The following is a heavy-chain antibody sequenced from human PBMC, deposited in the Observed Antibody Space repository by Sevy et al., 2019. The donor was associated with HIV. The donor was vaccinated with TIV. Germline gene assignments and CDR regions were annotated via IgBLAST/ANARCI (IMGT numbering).Heavy chain of an antibody. CDR3: ARDLYSGSYYENY. CDR2: IKQDGSDK. V-gene: IGHV3-7*01. Sequence: GGSLRLSCAASGFTHSNYWMSWVRQAPGKGLEWVANIKQDGSDKYYVDSVKGRFTISRDNAKNSLYLQMNSLGAEDTAVYYCARDLYSGSYYENYWGQGTLVTVSS. CDR1: GFTHSNYW. D-gene: IGHD1-26*01. J-gene: IGHJ4*02.